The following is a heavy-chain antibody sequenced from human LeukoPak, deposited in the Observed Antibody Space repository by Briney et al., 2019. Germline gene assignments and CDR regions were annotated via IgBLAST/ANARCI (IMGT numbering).Heavy chain of an antibody. J-gene: IGHJ4*02. CDR2: ISDSGST. Sequence: SETLSLTCTVSGGSISTYYWSWIRQPPGKGLEWIGYISDSGSTNYNPSLKSRVTISVDTSKNQFSLKLSSVTAADTAVYYCARHQRDPGSYGYWGQGTLVTVSS. CDR1: GGSISTYY. CDR3: ARHQRDPGSYGY. D-gene: IGHD1-26*01. V-gene: IGHV4-59*08.